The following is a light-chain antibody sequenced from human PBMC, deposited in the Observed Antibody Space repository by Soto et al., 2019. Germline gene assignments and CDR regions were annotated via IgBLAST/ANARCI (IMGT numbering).Light chain of an antibody. CDR2: DVS. J-gene: IGLJ1*01. V-gene: IGLV2-14*03. CDR1: SSDVGAYNY. CDR3: SSFKRSSSYV. Sequence: QSALTQPASVSGSPGQSITISCTGTSSDVGAYNYVSWYQQHPGKVPKLMIYDVSDRPSGVSNRFSGSKSGNTASLTISGLQAEDEADYYCSSFKRSSSYVFGTGTKLTVL.